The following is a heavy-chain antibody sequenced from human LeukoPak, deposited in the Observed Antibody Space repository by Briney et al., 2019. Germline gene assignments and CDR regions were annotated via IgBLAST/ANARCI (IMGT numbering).Heavy chain of an antibody. D-gene: IGHD6-19*01. J-gene: IGHJ4*02. CDR1: GYTLSELP. Sequence: GASVKVSCKVSGYTLSELPMHWVRQAPGKGLEWMGGFDPEDGETISAPKFQGRLTMTEDTSRDTAYMELSSLRSDDTAVYYYARVAPLNSSGWKYFFDHWGQGTLVTVSS. CDR2: FDPEDGET. V-gene: IGHV1-24*01. CDR3: ARVAPLNSSGWKYFFDH.